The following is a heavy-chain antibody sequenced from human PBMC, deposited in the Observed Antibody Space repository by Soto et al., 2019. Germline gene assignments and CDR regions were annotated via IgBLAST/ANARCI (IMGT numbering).Heavy chain of an antibody. Sequence: QVQLEQSGAEVKKPGSSVKVSCKASGGTFRNSAISWVRQAPGQGLEWMGGIMPIFRTPDYAQKFQGRVTITADESTNTAYMELSGLRSDDTAVYYCARDNARPQLGGNYYYILDVWGHGTTVTVSS. V-gene: IGHV1-69*12. D-gene: IGHD3-3*02. CDR2: IMPIFRTP. J-gene: IGHJ6*02. CDR3: ARDNARPQLGGNYYYILDV. CDR1: GGTFRNSA.